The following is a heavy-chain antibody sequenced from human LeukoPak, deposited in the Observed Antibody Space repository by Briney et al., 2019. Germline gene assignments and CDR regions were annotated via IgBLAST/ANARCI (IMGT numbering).Heavy chain of an antibody. Sequence: SETLSLTCTVSGGSISSYYWSWIRQPPGKGLEWIGYIYYSGSTNYNPSLKSRVTISVDTSRNQSSLKLSSVTAADTAVYYCAYGSGSPGRWFDPWGQGTLVTVSS. CDR1: GGSISSYY. D-gene: IGHD3-10*01. J-gene: IGHJ5*02. CDR3: AYGSGSPGRWFDP. V-gene: IGHV4-59*08. CDR2: IYYSGST.